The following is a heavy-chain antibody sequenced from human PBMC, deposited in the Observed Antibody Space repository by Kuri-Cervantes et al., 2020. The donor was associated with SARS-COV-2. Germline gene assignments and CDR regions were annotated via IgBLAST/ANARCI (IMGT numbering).Heavy chain of an antibody. D-gene: IGHD5-12*01. CDR1: GFTFDDYG. J-gene: IGHJ4*02. Sequence: GGSLRLSCAASGFTFDDYGMSWVRQAPGKGLEWVANIKQDGSEKYYVDSVKGRFTISRDNAKNSLYLQMNSLRAEDTAVYYCASTGSGYAYYWGQGTLVTVSS. V-gene: IGHV3-7*01. CDR3: ASTGSGYAYY. CDR2: IKQDGSEK.